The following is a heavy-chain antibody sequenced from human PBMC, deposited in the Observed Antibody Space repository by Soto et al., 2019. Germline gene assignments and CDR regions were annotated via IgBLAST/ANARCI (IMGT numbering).Heavy chain of an antibody. Sequence: SETLSLTCTVSGESINGYYWCWIRQPPGKGLEWIGYVYFSGSNNYNPSLKSRVTISVNTSKQQVSLRLSSVTAADTAVYYCARSIATPGTNIDYWGQGTLVTVSS. J-gene: IGHJ4*02. D-gene: IGHD6-13*01. CDR2: VYFSGSN. CDR1: GESINGYY. V-gene: IGHV4-59*01. CDR3: ARSIATPGTNIDY.